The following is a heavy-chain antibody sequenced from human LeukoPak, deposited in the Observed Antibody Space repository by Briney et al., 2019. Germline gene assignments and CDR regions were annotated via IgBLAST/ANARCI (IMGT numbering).Heavy chain of an antibody. V-gene: IGHV1-46*01. J-gene: IGHJ4*02. CDR3: ARARRQLQIYDSSGYYYRVFDY. CDR1: GYTFTSYY. Sequence: ASVKVSCKASGYTFTSYYMHWVRQAPGQGLEWMGIINPSGGSTSYAQKFQGRVTMTRDTSTSTVYMELSSLRSEDTAVYYCARARRQLQIYDSSGYYYRVFDYWGQGTLVTVSS. D-gene: IGHD3-22*01. CDR2: INPSGGST.